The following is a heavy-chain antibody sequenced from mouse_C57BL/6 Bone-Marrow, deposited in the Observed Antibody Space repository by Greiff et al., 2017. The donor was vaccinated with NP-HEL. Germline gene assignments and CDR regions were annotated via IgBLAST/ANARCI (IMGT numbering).Heavy chain of an antibody. CDR1: GYTFTSYW. J-gene: IGHJ2*01. CDR3: ARAPVVAEDFDC. Sequence: QVQLQQPGAELVRPGSSVKLSCKASGYTFTSYWTHWVKQRPIQGLEWIGNIDPSDSETHYNQKFKDKATLTVDKSSSTAYMQLSSLTSEDSAVYYCARAPVVAEDFDCWGQGTTLTVSS. V-gene: IGHV1-52*01. CDR2: IDPSDSET. D-gene: IGHD1-1*01.